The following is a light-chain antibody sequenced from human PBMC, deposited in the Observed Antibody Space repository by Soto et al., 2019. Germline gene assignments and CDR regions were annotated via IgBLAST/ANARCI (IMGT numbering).Light chain of an antibody. CDR2: AAS. J-gene: IGKJ5*01. Sequence: EIVLTQSPGTLSLSPGERATLFCTTSRNVDRKLAWYQQKPGQAPRLLIYAASTRATGIPARFSGSGSGTDFTLTISSLEPEDFAVYYCQQRSNWPPITFGQGTRLEIK. CDR1: RNVDRK. V-gene: IGKV3-11*01. CDR3: QQRSNWPPIT.